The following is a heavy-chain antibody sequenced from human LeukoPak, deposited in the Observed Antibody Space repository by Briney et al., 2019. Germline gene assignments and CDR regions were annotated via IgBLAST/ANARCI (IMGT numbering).Heavy chain of an antibody. J-gene: IGHJ4*02. V-gene: IGHV1-69*06. CDR1: GGTFSSYA. D-gene: IGHD3-22*01. CDR2: IIPVFGTT. CDR3: ARCSPGDSSNFYAVLQY. Sequence: SVKVSCKASGGTFSSYAVSWVRLTPGQGLEWLGGIIPVFGTTTYAQKLQAKVTMTADKSTNTAYLEISSLTSDDTAVYYCARCSPGDSSNFYAVLQYWGQGTQVTVST.